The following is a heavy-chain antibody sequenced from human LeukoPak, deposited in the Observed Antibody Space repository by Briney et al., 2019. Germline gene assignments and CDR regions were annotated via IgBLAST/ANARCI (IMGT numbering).Heavy chain of an antibody. CDR2: INDSGST. J-gene: IGHJ4*02. CDR3: ARGLTVTDNCFDY. V-gene: IGHV4-31*03. Sequence: SETLSLTCTVSGGSISSGGYYWSWIRQHPGKGLEWIGYINDSGSTYYNPSLKSRVTISVDTSKNQFSLKLSSLTAADTAVYYCARGLTVTDNCFDYWGQGTLVTVSS. CDR1: GGSISSGGYY. D-gene: IGHD4-17*01.